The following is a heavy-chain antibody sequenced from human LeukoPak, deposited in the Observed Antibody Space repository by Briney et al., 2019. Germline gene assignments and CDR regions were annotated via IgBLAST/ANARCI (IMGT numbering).Heavy chain of an antibody. D-gene: IGHD2-2*01. CDR3: ARGSSSCFDY. CDR2: ISSSSSYI. CDR1: GFTFSSYS. J-gene: IGHJ4*02. Sequence: GGSLRLSCAAYGFTFSSYSMSWVRRAPVKWLEWVSSISSSSSYIYYADSVKGRFTISRDNAKNSLYLQMNSLRAEDTAVYYCARGSSSCFDYWGQGTLVTVSS. V-gene: IGHV3-21*01.